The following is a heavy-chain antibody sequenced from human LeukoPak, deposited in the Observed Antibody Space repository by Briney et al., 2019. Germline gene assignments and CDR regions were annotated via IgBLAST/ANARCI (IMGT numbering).Heavy chain of an antibody. CDR3: ARVPICSSTSCFDYYYYYMDV. Sequence: GGSLRLSCAASGFTFSDYYMSWIRQAPGKGLEWVSYISSSGSTIYYADSVKGRFTISRDNAKNSLYLQMNSLRAEDTAVYYCARVPICSSTSCFDYYYYYMDVWGKGTTVTVSS. CDR1: GFTFSDYY. V-gene: IGHV3-11*01. D-gene: IGHD2-2*01. J-gene: IGHJ6*03. CDR2: ISSSGSTI.